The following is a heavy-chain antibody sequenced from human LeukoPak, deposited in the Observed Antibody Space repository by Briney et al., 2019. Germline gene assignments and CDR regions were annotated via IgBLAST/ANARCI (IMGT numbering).Heavy chain of an antibody. CDR2: IYYSGST. CDR3: ARLKFGYSYGLPGPFDY. D-gene: IGHD5-18*01. CDR1: GGSISSSSYY. J-gene: IGHJ4*02. V-gene: IGHV4-39*01. Sequence: PSETLSLTCTVSGGSISSSSYYWGWIRQPPGKGLEWIGSIYYSGSTYYNPSLKSRVTISVDTSKNQFSLKLSSVTAADTAVYYCARLKFGYSYGLPGPFDYWGQGTLVAVSS.